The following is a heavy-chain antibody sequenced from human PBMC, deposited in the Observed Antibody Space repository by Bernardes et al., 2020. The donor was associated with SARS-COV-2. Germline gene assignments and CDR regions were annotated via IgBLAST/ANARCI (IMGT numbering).Heavy chain of an antibody. CDR2: ISGNNGNR. D-gene: IGHD3-10*01. CDR1: GYTFSNYG. CDR3: ARGGGGDYYGSGSYYLSP. Sequence: ASVKVSCKASGYTFSNYGISWVRQAPGQGLEWMGWISGNNGNRDYVRWSQDRVTMATDTSTSTAYMELRSLRSDDTAVYYCARGGGGDYYGSGSYYLSPWGQGTLVTVSS. V-gene: IGHV1-18*01. J-gene: IGHJ4*02.